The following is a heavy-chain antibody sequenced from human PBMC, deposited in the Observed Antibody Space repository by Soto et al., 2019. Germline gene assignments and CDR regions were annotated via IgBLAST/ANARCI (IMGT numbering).Heavy chain of an antibody. CDR3: ARSPNYYYYGFDV. D-gene: IGHD3-10*01. J-gene: IGHJ6*02. Sequence: SETLSLTCTVSGGSVSSGDYFWSWLRQSLGKQLEWIAYIYYSGSTNYNPSLKSRATISVDTSKSQVSLTLTSMTAADAALYYCARSPNYYYYGFDVWGQGTAVTVSS. V-gene: IGHV4-61*08. CDR1: GGSVSSGDYF. CDR2: IYYSGST.